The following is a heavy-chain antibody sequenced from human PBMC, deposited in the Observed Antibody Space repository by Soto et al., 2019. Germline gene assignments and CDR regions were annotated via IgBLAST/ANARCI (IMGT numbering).Heavy chain of an antibody. D-gene: IGHD3-3*01. CDR1: GYTFTSYD. CDR3: ARGGITIFGVVISPSGMDV. V-gene: IGHV1-8*01. CDR2: MNPNSGNT. J-gene: IGHJ6*02. Sequence: ASVKVSCKASGYTFTSYDINWVRQATGQGLEWMGWMNPNSGNTGYAQKFQGRVTMTRNTSISTAYMELSSLRSEDTAVYYCARGGITIFGVVISPSGMDVWGQGTTVTVS.